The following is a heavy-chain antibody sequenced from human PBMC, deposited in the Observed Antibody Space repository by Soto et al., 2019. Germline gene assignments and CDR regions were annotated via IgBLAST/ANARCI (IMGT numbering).Heavy chain of an antibody. CDR2: ISAYNGNT. CDR3: ARGILVVTAYHPNCHY. D-gene: IGHD2-21*02. J-gene: IGHJ4*02. CDR1: GYTFTSYG. V-gene: IGHV1-18*04. Sequence: ASSVKVSCKASGYTFTSYGISWVRQAPGQGLEWMGWISAYNGNTNYAQKLQGRVTMTTDTSTSTAYMELRSLRSDDTAGYYCARGILVVTAYHPNCHYWGQGVLVTVSS.